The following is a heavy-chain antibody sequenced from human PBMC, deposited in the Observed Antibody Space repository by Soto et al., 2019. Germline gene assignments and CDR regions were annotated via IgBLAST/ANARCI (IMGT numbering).Heavy chain of an antibody. Sequence: SETLSLTCTVSGGSISSYYWSWIRQPPGKGLEWIGYIYYSGSTNYSPSLKSRVTISVDTSKNQFSLKLSSVTAADTAVYYCARVDGCTNGVCYVVSPWFDPWGQGTLVTVSS. V-gene: IGHV4-59*01. D-gene: IGHD2-8*01. J-gene: IGHJ5*02. CDR3: ARVDGCTNGVCYVVSPWFDP. CDR2: IYYSGST. CDR1: GGSISSYY.